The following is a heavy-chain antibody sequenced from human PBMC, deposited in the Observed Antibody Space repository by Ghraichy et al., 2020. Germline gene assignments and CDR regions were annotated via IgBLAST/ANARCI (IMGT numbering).Heavy chain of an antibody. Sequence: GGSLRLSCAASGFTFSSYGMHWVRQAPGKGLEWVAFIRYDGSNKYYADSVKGRFTISRDNSKNTLYLQMNSLRAEDTAVYYCAKDRDDYSNYGIGYWGQGTLVTVSS. CDR3: AKDRDDYSNYGIGY. CDR2: IRYDGSNK. D-gene: IGHD4-11*01. V-gene: IGHV3-30*02. CDR1: GFTFSSYG. J-gene: IGHJ4*02.